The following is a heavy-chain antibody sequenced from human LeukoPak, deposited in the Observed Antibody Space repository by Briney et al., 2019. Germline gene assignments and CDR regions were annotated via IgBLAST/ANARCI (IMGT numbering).Heavy chain of an antibody. CDR2: IYYSGST. Sequence: SETLSLTCTVSGGSISSYYWSWIRQPPGKGLEWIGYIYYSGSTNYNPSLKSRVTISVDTSKNQFSLKLSSVTAADTAVYYCATANSWRTYYFDCWGQGTLVTVSS. V-gene: IGHV4-59*01. D-gene: IGHD6-13*01. CDR1: GGSISSYY. J-gene: IGHJ4*02. CDR3: ATANSWRTYYFDC.